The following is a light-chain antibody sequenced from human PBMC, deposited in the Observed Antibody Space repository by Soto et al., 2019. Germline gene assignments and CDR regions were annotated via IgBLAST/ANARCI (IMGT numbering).Light chain of an antibody. CDR3: QQYNGYWT. CDR2: EAS. Sequence: DIQMTQSPSTLSASVGDRVTITCRASQSISGSLAWYQQKPGKAPKLLIYEASNLKSGVPSRFNGSGSGTEDTLTISSLQPDDSASYYCQQYNGYWTFGQGTRVEIK. J-gene: IGKJ1*01. V-gene: IGKV1-5*03. CDR1: QSISGS.